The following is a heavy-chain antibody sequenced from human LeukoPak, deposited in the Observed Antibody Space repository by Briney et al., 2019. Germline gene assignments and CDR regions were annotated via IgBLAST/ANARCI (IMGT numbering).Heavy chain of an antibody. D-gene: IGHD6-19*01. Sequence: GASVKVSCKASGGTFSSYAISWVRQAPGQGLEWMGGIIPIFGTANYAQKFQGRVTITADESTSTAYMELSSLRSEDTAVYYCAGAHGIAVAGNFDYWGQGTLVTVSS. J-gene: IGHJ4*02. V-gene: IGHV1-69*13. CDR2: IIPIFGTA. CDR3: AGAHGIAVAGNFDY. CDR1: GGTFSSYA.